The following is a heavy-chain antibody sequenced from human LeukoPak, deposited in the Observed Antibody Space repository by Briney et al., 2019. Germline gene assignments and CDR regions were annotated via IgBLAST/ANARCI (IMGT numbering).Heavy chain of an antibody. CDR1: GGSISSGGYS. J-gene: IGHJ6*02. CDR3: ARGGDYCSSTSCYNYGMDV. Sequence: SQTLSLTCAVSGGSISSGGYSWSWLRQPPGKGLEWIGYIYHSGSTYYNPSLKSRVTISVDRSKNQFSLKLSAVTAADTAVYYCARGGDYCSSTSCYNYGMDVWGQGTTVTVSS. CDR2: IYHSGST. D-gene: IGHD2-2*01. V-gene: IGHV4-30-2*01.